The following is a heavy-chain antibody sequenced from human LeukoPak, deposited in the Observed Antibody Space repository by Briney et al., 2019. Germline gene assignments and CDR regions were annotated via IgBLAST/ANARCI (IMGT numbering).Heavy chain of an antibody. CDR2: INHSGST. CDR1: GGSFSGYY. D-gene: IGHD3-22*01. Sequence: SETLSLTCAVYGGSFSGYYWSWIRQPPGKGLEWIGEINHSGSTNYNPSLKSRVTISVDTSKNQFSLKLSSVTAADTVVYYCARGGRYYYDSSGYPDYWGQGTLVTVSS. CDR3: ARGGRYYYDSSGYPDY. J-gene: IGHJ4*02. V-gene: IGHV4-34*01.